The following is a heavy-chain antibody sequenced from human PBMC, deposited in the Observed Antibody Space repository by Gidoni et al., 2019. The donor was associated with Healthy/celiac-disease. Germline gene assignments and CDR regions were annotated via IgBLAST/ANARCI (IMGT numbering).Heavy chain of an antibody. Sequence: VSAISGSGGSTYYADSVKGRFTISRDNSKNTLYLQMNSLRAEDTAVYYCANSSMVRGVVLGMDVWGQGTTVTVSS. CDR3: ANSSMVRGVVLGMDV. D-gene: IGHD3-10*01. J-gene: IGHJ6*02. CDR2: ISGSGGST. V-gene: IGHV3-23*01.